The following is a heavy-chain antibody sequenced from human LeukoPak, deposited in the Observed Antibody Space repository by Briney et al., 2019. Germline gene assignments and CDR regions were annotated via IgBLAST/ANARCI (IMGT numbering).Heavy chain of an antibody. CDR1: GGSISSSSYY. J-gene: IGHJ6*03. V-gene: IGHV4-39*02. Sequence: PSETLSLTCTVSGGSISSSSYYWGWIRQPPGKGLEWIGSIYYSGSTYYNPSLKSRVTISVDTSKNQFSLKLSSVTAADTAVYYCARDLGWLSDPHYYYYYMDVWGKGTTVTVSS. CDR3: ARDLGWLSDPHYYYYYMDV. CDR2: IYYSGST. D-gene: IGHD3-22*01.